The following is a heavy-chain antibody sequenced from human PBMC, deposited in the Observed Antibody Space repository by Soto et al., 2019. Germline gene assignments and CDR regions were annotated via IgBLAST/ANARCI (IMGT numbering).Heavy chain of an antibody. CDR3: ARGGSSGTYYAHWNFDL. V-gene: IGHV3-66*01. D-gene: IGHD3-10*01. Sequence: EVQLVESGGGLVQPGGCLRLSCAASGFSVSNTYMSWVRQAPGKGLEWVSVIYGGGTTYNADSVKDRFTTSRDNSNNTLSLPMNSLRVEDTAVYYCARGGSSGTYYAHWNFDLWGRGTLVTVSS. CDR2: IYGGGTT. CDR1: GFSVSNTY. J-gene: IGHJ2*01.